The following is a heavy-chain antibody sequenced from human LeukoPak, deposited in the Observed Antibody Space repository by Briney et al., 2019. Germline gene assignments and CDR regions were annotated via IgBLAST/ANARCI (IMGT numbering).Heavy chain of an antibody. Sequence: GGSLRLSCAASGLTFSNYAMSWVRQAPGKGLEWVSVISGSGGSTYYVDSVKGRFTISRDNSKNTLYLQMNSLRAEDTAVYYCTKARGGGMNVWGQGTTVTVS. V-gene: IGHV3-23*01. J-gene: IGHJ6*02. CDR3: TKARGGGMNV. CDR2: ISGSGGST. D-gene: IGHD3-10*01. CDR1: GLTFSNYA.